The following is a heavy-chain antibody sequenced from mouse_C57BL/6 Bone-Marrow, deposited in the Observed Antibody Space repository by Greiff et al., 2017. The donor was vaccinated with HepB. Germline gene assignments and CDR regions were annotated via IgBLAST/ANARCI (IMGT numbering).Heavy chain of an antibody. J-gene: IGHJ4*01. Sequence: EVKLMESEGGLVQPGSSMKLSCTASGFTFSDYYMAWVRQVPEKGLEWVANINYDGSSTYYLDSLKSRSIISRHNAKNILDLQMSSLKSEYTATYYCARGSYYGSRYYAMDYWGQGTSVTVSS. CDR1: GFTFSDYY. D-gene: IGHD1-1*01. V-gene: IGHV5-16*01. CDR3: ARGSYYGSRYYAMDY. CDR2: INYDGSST.